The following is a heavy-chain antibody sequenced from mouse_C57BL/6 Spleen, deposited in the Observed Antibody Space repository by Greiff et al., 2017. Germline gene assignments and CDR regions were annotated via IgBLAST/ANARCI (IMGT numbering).Heavy chain of an antibody. CDR1: GYSFTGYF. CDR3: ARSIYYDYDVAY. V-gene: IGHV1-20*01. CDR2: INPYNGDT. Sequence: EVQGVESGPELVKPGDSVKISCKASGYSFTGYFMNWVMQSHGKSLEWIGRINPYNGDTFYNQKFKGKATLTVDKSSSTAHMALRSLTSEDSAVYYCARSIYYDYDVAYWGQGTLVTVSA. J-gene: IGHJ3*01. D-gene: IGHD2-4*01.